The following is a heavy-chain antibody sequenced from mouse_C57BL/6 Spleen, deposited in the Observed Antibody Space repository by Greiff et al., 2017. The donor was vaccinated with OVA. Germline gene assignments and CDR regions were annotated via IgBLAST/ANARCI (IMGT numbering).Heavy chain of an antibody. CDR3: ARYTTVVGSYWYFDV. Sequence: EVKLQESGGGLVQPGGSLSLSCAASGFTFTDYYMSWVRQPPGKALEWLGFIRNKANGYTTEYSASVKGRFTISRDNSQSILYLQMNALRAEDSATYYCARYTTVVGSYWYFDVWGTGTTVTVSS. V-gene: IGHV7-3*01. CDR2: IRNKANGYTT. CDR1: GFTFTDYY. D-gene: IGHD1-1*01. J-gene: IGHJ1*03.